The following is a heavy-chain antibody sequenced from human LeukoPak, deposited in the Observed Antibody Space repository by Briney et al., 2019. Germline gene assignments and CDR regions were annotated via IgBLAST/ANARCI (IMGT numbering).Heavy chain of an antibody. CDR1: GFTFSTYT. Sequence: GGPLRLSCSASGFTFSTYTMHGVRQAPGKGLEYASSISSDGGSTYYADSVKGRFTISRDNSKKTLYLQMTSLIPEDTAVYYCVKRASGNFYYDYWGQGTLVTVSS. V-gene: IGHV3-64D*06. CDR2: ISSDGGST. J-gene: IGHJ4*02. D-gene: IGHD3-3*01. CDR3: VKRASGNFYYDY.